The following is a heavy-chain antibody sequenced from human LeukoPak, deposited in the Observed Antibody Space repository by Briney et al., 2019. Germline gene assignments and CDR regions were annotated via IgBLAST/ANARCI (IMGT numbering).Heavy chain of an antibody. V-gene: IGHV3-23*01. Sequence: GGSLRLSCAASGFTFSSFGMSWVRQAPGKGLEWVSAIGSSGRTTYYADSVKGRFTISRDNSKNTLYLHMNSPRAEDTAVYYCAKITAGGPDSWGQGTLVIVSS. J-gene: IGHJ4*02. CDR2: IGSSGRTT. D-gene: IGHD6-13*01. CDR1: GFTFSSFG. CDR3: AKITAGGPDS.